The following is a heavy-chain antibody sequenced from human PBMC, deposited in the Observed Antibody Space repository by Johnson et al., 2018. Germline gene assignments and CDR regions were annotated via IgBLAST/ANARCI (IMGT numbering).Heavy chain of an antibody. V-gene: IGHV3-48*04. CDR3: AVLVGASTRGDY. Sequence: VQLVQSGGGVVQPGRSRRLSCAASGFTFSSYGMHWVRQAPGKGLEWVSYISSGGTTIYYADSVKGRFTISRDNAKNSLYLQMNSLRAEDTAVYYCAVLVGASTRGDYWGQGTLVTVSS. D-gene: IGHD1-26*01. J-gene: IGHJ4*02. CDR1: GFTFSSYG. CDR2: ISSGGTTI.